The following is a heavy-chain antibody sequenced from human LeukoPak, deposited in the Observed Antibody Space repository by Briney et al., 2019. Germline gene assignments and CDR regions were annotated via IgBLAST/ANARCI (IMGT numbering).Heavy chain of an antibody. CDR3: ARHIAATGSYYFDY. D-gene: IGHD6-13*01. CDR1: GYSFTNYW. CDR2: IYPGDSDT. J-gene: IGHJ4*02. Sequence: GESLKISCKGSGYSFTNYWIAWVRQMPGKGLEWMGIIYPGDSDTTYSPSLQGQVTISADKSISTAYLQWRSLKASDTAMYYCARHIAATGSYYFDYWGQGTLVTVSS. V-gene: IGHV5-51*01.